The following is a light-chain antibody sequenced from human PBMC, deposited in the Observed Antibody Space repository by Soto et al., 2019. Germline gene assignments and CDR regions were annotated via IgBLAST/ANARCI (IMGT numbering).Light chain of an antibody. CDR3: QQRNNWPLT. V-gene: IGKV3-11*01. Sequence: EIVLTQSPATLSLSPGERATLSCRASQSVGTYLVWYQQKPGQAPRVFIYDASNRATGIPARFSGSGSGTDFTLTISSLEPEDSEVYYCQQRNNWPLTFGGGPKVEIK. J-gene: IGKJ4*01. CDR2: DAS. CDR1: QSVGTY.